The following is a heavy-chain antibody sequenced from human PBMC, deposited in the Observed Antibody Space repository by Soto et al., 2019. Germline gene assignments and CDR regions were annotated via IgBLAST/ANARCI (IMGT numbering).Heavy chain of an antibody. CDR2: IKQDGSEE. J-gene: IGHJ6*02. Sequence: EVQLVESGGGLVQPGGSLRLSCVDSGFTFSSYWMSWVRQAPVKGLEWVGNIKQDGSEENYVDSLKGRFTISRDNATHSRHLPMNSLRAGDTAVYYCARIAATGRGWDVWGQGTTGVVSS. CDR1: GFTFSSYW. CDR3: ARIAATGRGWDV. V-gene: IGHV3-7*01. D-gene: IGHD6-13*01.